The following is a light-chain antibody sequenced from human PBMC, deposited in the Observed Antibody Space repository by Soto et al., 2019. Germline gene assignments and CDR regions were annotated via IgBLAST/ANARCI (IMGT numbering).Light chain of an antibody. CDR2: GAS. CDR3: QQYASSPYT. V-gene: IGKV3-20*01. CDR1: QSVSSN. J-gene: IGKJ2*01. Sequence: EIVMTQSPATLSVSPGERATLSCRASQSVSSNLAWYQQKPGQAPRLLIYGASRRATGIPDRSSGRESGTDFTLTITTLEPEDSAVYFCQQYASSPYTFGQGTKVDIK.